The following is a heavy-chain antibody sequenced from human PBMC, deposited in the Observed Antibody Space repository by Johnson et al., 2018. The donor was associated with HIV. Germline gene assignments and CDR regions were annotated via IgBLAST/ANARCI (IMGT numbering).Heavy chain of an antibody. CDR2: ISSNGGST. D-gene: IGHD2-15*01. CDR1: GFTFSSYG. J-gene: IGHJ3*02. Sequence: VQLVESGGGVVQPGRSLRLSCVVSGFTFSSYGMHWVRQAPGKGLEYVSAISSNGGSTYYANSVKDMQTRRFTISRDNSKNTLYLQMNSLRSEDTAVYYCARDGGISTALDGFDIWGQGTMVTVSS. CDR3: ARDGGISTALDGFDI. V-gene: IGHV3-64*01.